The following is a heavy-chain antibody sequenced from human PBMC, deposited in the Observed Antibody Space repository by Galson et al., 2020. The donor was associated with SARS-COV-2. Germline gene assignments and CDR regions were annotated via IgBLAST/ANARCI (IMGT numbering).Heavy chain of an antibody. J-gene: IGHJ6*02. CDR3: ARDTMVRGVGPEVYYYYGMDV. V-gene: IGHV3-7*01. D-gene: IGHD3-10*01. CDR1: GFTFSSYW. CDR2: IKQDGSEK. Sequence: GGSLRLSCAASGFTFSSYWMSWVRQAPGKGLEWVANIKQDGSEKYYVDSVKGRFTISRDNAKNSLYLQMNSLRAEDTAVYYCARDTMVRGVGPEVYYYYGMDVWGQGTTVTVSS.